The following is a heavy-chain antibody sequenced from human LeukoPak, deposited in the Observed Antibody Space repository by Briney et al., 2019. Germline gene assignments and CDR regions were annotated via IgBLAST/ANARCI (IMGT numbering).Heavy chain of an antibody. J-gene: IGHJ4*02. Sequence: SVKVSCKASGGTFSSYAISWVRQAPGQGLEWMGGIIPIFGTANYAQKFQGRVTVTADESTSTAYMELSSLRSEDTAVYYCARAPRGYSSYFDYWGQGTLATVSS. CDR3: ARAPRGYSSYFDY. D-gene: IGHD5-18*01. CDR1: GGTFSSYA. CDR2: IIPIFGTA. V-gene: IGHV1-69*13.